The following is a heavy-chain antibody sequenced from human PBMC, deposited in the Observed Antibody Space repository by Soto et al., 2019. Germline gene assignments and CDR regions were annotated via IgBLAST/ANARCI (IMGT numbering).Heavy chain of an antibody. CDR1: GFTFSSYD. J-gene: IGHJ4*02. CDR3: ARGIRSGWYYFDY. D-gene: IGHD6-19*01. Sequence: GGSLRLSCAASGFTFSSYDMHWVRQATGKGLEWVASIGSDGDTYHSGSVKGRLSISREKAKNSLYLQMNSLRAEDTAIYYCARGIRSGWYYFDYWGQGTLVTVSS. CDR2: IGSDGDT. V-gene: IGHV3-13*01.